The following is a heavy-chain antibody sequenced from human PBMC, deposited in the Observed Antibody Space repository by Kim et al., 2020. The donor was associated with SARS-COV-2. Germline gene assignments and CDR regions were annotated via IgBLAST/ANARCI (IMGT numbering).Heavy chain of an antibody. CDR1: GFTFSSYS. CDR2: ISSSSSTI. D-gene: IGHD7-27*01. CDR3: ARDGGELNWGSYSPRYYFDY. Sequence: GGSLRLSCAASGFTFSSYSMNWVRQAPGKGLEWVSYISSSSSTIYYADSVKGRFTISRDNAKNSLYLQMNSLRDEDTAVYYCARDGGELNWGSYSPRYYFDYWGQGTLVTVSS. J-gene: IGHJ4*02. V-gene: IGHV3-48*02.